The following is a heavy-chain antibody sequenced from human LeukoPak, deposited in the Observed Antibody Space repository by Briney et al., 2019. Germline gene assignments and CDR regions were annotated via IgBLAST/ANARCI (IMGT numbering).Heavy chain of an antibody. Sequence: GGSLRLSCAASGFTFSSYEMNWVRQAPGKGLEWVSYISSSGSTIYYADSVKGRFTISRDNAKNSLYLQMNSLRAEDTAVYYCAREGTGRYYYYYYMDVWGKGTTVTISS. CDR2: ISSSGSTI. CDR1: GFTFSSYE. D-gene: IGHD1-1*01. CDR3: AREGTGRYYYYYYMDV. J-gene: IGHJ6*03. V-gene: IGHV3-48*03.